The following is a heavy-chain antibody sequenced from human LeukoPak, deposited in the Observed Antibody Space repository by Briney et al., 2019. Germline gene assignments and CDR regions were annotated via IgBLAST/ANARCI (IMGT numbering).Heavy chain of an antibody. CDR2: ISSSSSYI. J-gene: IGHJ6*03. CDR1: GFTFSSYS. CDR3: ARDMGYCSGGSCYSAGYMDV. V-gene: IGHV3-21*01. Sequence: PGGSLRLSCAASGFTFSSYSMNWVRQAPGKGLEWVSSISSSSSYIYYADSVKGRFTISRDNAKNSLYLQMNSPRAEDTAVYYCARDMGYCSGGSCYSAGYMDVWGKGTTVTVSS. D-gene: IGHD2-15*01.